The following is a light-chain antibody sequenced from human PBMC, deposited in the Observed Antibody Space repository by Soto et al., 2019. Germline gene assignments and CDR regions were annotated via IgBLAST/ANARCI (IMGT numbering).Light chain of an antibody. CDR2: EVT. CDR3: SSFTSSSFYV. CDR1: SSDVGGYNY. V-gene: IGLV2-14*01. Sequence: QSVLTQPASVSGSPGQSVTISCTGTSSDVGGYNYVSWYQHHPGKAPKLMIYEVTNRPSGVSNRFSGSKSANTASLTISGLQADDDADYYCSSFTSSSFYVFGTGTKLTVL. J-gene: IGLJ1*01.